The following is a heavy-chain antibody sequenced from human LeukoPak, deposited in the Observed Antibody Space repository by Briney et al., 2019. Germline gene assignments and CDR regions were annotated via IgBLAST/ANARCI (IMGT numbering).Heavy chain of an antibody. CDR2: IYYSGST. J-gene: IGHJ4*02. Sequence: SETLSLTCTVSGGSISSYYWSWIRQPPGKGLEWIGYIYYSGSTNYNPSLKSRVTISADTSKNQFSLKLSSVTAADTAVYYCASGGYWGHFDYWGQGTLVTVSS. CDR3: ASGGYWGHFDY. CDR1: GGSISSYY. V-gene: IGHV4-59*01. D-gene: IGHD3-22*01.